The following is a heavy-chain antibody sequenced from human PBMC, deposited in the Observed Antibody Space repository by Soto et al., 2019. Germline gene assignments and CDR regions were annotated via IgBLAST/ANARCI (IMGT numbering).Heavy chain of an antibody. CDR1: GGSFSAYY. CDR2: INHSGST. J-gene: IGHJ3*02. CDR3: ARSVAAGTSDAFDI. D-gene: IGHD6-13*01. Sequence: QVQLQQWGAGLLKPSETLSLTCALYGGSFSAYYWNWIRQPPGKGLEWIGEINHSGSTNYNTSLKSRVTISVDTSKNQFSLKLTSVTAADTAVYYCARSVAAGTSDAFDIWGQGTIVTVSS. V-gene: IGHV4-34*01.